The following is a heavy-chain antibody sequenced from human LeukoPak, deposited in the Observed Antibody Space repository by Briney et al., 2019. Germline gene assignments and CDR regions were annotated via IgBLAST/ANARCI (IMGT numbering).Heavy chain of an antibody. D-gene: IGHD5-18*01. J-gene: IGHJ4*02. V-gene: IGHV1-2*02. CDR2: INPNTGGT. Sequence: GASVKVSCKASGYTFTGYYVHWVRQAPGQGLEWMGWINPNTGGTNYAQKFQGRVTMTRDTSISTAYMELSRLRSDDTAVYYCARGPYDRYTAMPYYFDYWGQGTLVTASS. CDR3: ARGPYDRYTAMPYYFDY. CDR1: GYTFTGYY.